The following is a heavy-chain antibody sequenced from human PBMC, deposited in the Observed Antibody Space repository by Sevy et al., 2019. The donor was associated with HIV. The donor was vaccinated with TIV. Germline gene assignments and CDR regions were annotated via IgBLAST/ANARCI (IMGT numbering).Heavy chain of an antibody. CDR1: GFTVSSNY. V-gene: IGHV3-53*01. D-gene: IGHD3-10*01. J-gene: IGHJ4*02. CDR3: AIPAHTWVRGGTEGFWDY. Sequence: GGSLRLTCATSGFTVSSNYMTWVRRAPGKGLEWVSVLYRGGNTYDADSVRGRFTISSDNSKNTVYLQMNSLRVDDTAVYYCAIPAHTWVRGGTEGFWDYWVQGTLVTVSS. CDR2: LYRGGNT.